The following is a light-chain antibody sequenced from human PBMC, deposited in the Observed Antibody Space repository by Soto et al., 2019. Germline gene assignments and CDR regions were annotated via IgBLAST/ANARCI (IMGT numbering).Light chain of an antibody. J-gene: IGLJ1*01. CDR3: SSYTTSNTRQIV. Sequence: QSALTQPASVSGSPGQSITISCTGTSSDVGGYNYVSWYQQHPGKAPKFMIYDVSNRPSGVSNRFSGSKSGNTASLTISGLQAEDEADSYSSSYTTSNTRQIVFGTGTKVTVL. CDR1: SSDVGGYNY. V-gene: IGLV2-14*01. CDR2: DVS.